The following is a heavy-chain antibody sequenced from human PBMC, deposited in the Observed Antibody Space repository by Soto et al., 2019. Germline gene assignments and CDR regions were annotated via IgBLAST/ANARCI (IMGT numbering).Heavy chain of an antibody. CDR3: ARGLGYDDNGRVPAAFEL. V-gene: IGHV4-30-4*01. J-gene: IGHJ3*01. CDR1: GASLTSGNYY. D-gene: IGHD2-8*01. CDR2: IFNTGTS. Sequence: QVQLQESGPGLAKPSQTLSLTCTVSGASLTSGNYYWTWIRHVPGKGLGGVGYIFNTGTSFATPFLRGRLLLSMDTSVNQFSLILGSVTAADTAVYYCARGLGYDDNGRVPAAFELWGRGTLVTVSP.